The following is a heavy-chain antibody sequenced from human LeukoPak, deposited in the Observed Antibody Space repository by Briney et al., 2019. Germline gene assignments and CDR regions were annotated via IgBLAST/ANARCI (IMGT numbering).Heavy chain of an antibody. CDR1: GFTFSSNW. J-gene: IGHJ4*02. V-gene: IGHV3-74*01. Sequence: PGGSLRLSCAASGFTFSSNWMHWVRQAPGKGLVWVPRINSDGSSRSYAESVKGRFTISRDNAKNTLYLQMDSLRAEDTAMYFCTRPQDGYSSFDQWGQGTLVTVSS. CDR2: INSDGSSR. CDR3: TRPQDGYSSFDQ. D-gene: IGHD5-24*01.